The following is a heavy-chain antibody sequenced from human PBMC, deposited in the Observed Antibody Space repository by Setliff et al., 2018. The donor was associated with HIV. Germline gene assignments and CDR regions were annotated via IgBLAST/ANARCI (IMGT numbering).Heavy chain of an antibody. J-gene: IGHJ4*02. CDR2: IYQSGTT. CDR1: GFSISSGFF. CDR3: ARVETTVTSRLDY. V-gene: IGHV4-38-2*01. D-gene: IGHD4-17*01. Sequence: SETLSLTCAVSGFSISSGFFWGWVRQPPGKGLEWIGSIYQSGTTNYNPALKSRVTISVDTSKNQFSLRLTSVTAADTAVYFCARVETTVTSRLDYWGQGTLVTVSS.